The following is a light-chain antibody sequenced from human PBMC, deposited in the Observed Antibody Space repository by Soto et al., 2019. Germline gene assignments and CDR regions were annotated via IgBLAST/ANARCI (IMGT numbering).Light chain of an antibody. J-gene: IGKJ1*01. V-gene: IGKV3-20*01. CDR1: QSVSSSY. CDR3: QQYGSSPKT. Sequence: EIVLTQSPGTLSLSPGERASRSYRASQSVSSSYLAWYQQKPGQAPRLLIYGASSRATGIPDRFSGSGSGTDFTLTISRLEPEDFAVYYCQQYGSSPKTFGQGTKVDI. CDR2: GAS.